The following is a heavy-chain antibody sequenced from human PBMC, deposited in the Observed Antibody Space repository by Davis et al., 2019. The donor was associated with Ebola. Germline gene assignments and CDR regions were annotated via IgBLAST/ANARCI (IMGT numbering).Heavy chain of an antibody. V-gene: IGHV4-34*01. D-gene: IGHD3-22*01. CDR3: ARGPMIVVVIASTDDAFDI. CDR2: INHSGST. CDR1: GGSFSGYY. Sequence: SETLSLTCAVYGGSFSGYYWSWIRQPPGKGLEWIGEINHSGSTNYNPSPKSRVTIPVDTSKNQFSLKLSSVTAADTAVYYCARGPMIVVVIASTDDAFDIWGQGTMVTVSS. J-gene: IGHJ3*02.